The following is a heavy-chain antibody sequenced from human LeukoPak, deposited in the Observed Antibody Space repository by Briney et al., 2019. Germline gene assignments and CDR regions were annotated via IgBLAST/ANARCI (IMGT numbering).Heavy chain of an antibody. J-gene: IGHJ3*02. D-gene: IGHD3-22*01. Sequence: PSETLSLTCTVSGGSISSYYWSWIRQPPGKGLEWIGYIYYNVSTNYNPSLKSRVTISVDTSRNQFSLKLISVTAADTAVYYCARESMIVYPTRAFDIWGQGTTVTVSS. CDR2: IYYNVST. CDR1: GGSISSYY. V-gene: IGHV4-59*01. CDR3: ARESMIVYPTRAFDI.